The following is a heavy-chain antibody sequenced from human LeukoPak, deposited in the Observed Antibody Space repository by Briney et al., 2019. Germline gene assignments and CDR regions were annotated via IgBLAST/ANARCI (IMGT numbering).Heavy chain of an antibody. CDR2: ISAYNGNT. Sequence: SVKVSCKASGYTFTSYGISWVRQAPGQGLEWMGWISAYNGNTNYAQKLQGRVTMTTDTSTSTAYMELRSLRSDDMAVYYCARESPYSSGWYGDAFDIWGQGTMVTVSS. J-gene: IGHJ3*02. CDR1: GYTFTSYG. D-gene: IGHD6-19*01. V-gene: IGHV1-18*03. CDR3: ARESPYSSGWYGDAFDI.